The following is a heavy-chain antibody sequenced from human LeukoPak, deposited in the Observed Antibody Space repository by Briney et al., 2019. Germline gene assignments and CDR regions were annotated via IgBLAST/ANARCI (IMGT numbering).Heavy chain of an antibody. D-gene: IGHD4-17*01. V-gene: IGHV4-59*01. CDR3: ASADCDDSYIDL. Sequence: KSSETLSLTCTVSGGSISRYYWSWIRHPPGKGREGMGYIYYSGKTNYNPSLKSRVTITLDTSKNQFPLKLSSVTAADTPVYYCASADCDDSYIDLGGQGTLVTVSS. J-gene: IGHJ1*01. CDR2: IYYSGKT. CDR1: GGSISRYY.